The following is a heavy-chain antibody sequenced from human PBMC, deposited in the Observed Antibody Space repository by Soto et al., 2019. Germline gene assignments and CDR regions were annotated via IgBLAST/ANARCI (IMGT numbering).Heavy chain of an antibody. D-gene: IGHD5-18*01. V-gene: IGHV4-59*01. CDR1: GGSISSYY. CDR3: ALTRSGYSYGYYYYYPYGMEV. CDR2: IYYSGST. J-gene: IGHJ6*02. Sequence: SETLSLTCTVSGGSISSYYWSWIRQPPGKGLEWIGYIYYSGSTNYNPSLKSRVTISVDTSKNQFSLKLSSVTAADTAVYYCALTRSGYSYGYYYYYPYGMEVWGQGTTVTVSS.